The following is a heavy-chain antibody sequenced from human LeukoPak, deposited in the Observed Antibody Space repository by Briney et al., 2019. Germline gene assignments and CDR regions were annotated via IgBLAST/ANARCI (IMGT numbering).Heavy chain of an antibody. CDR1: GFTFSSYG. V-gene: IGHV3-53*01. J-gene: IGHJ3*02. Sequence: PGGSLRLSCAASGFTFSSYGMNWVRQAPGKGLEWVSVIYSGGSTYYADSVKGRFTISRDNSKNTLYLQMNSLRAEDTAVYYCAKSLVRGYYSPDAFDIWGQGTMVTVSS. D-gene: IGHD3-22*01. CDR2: IYSGGST. CDR3: AKSLVRGYYSPDAFDI.